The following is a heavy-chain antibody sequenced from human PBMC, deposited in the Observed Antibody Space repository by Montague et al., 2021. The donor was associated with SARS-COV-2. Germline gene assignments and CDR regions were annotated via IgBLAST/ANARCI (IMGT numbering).Heavy chain of an antibody. D-gene: IGHD3-3*01. V-gene: IGHV4-38-2*02. CDR2: IYRNGNT. Sequence: SETLSLTCTVSGYSISSGDYWGWIRQPPGKGLEWIGRIYRNGNTYYNPSLKSRVTISVDTSKNQFSLKLRSVTAADTAVYYCARAQVTIFGVLIMLPAAGAVDVWGQGTTVTVSS. CDR1: GYSISSGDY. J-gene: IGHJ3*01. CDR3: ARAQVTIFGVLIMLPAAGAVDV.